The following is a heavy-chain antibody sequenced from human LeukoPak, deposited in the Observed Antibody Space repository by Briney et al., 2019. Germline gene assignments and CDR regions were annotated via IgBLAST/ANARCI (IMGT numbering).Heavy chain of an antibody. J-gene: IGHJ4*02. CDR3: ANAPVYSSSWYGFYY. V-gene: IGHV3-23*01. Sequence: GGSLRLSCAASGLTFSSYAMTWVRQAPGKGLEWVSTISSSGGTTHYADSVKGRFTISRDNSKNTPYLQMNSLRAEDTAVYYCANAPVYSSSWYGFYYWGQGTQVTVSS. D-gene: IGHD6-13*01. CDR1: GLTFSSYA. CDR2: ISSSGGTT.